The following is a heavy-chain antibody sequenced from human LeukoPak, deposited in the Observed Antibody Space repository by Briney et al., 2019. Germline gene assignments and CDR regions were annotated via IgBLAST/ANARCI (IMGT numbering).Heavy chain of an antibody. CDR3: ARERGEMGRGREAFPYFDY. V-gene: IGHV1-18*01. J-gene: IGHJ4*02. CDR2: ISYNKVKT. CDR1: GYTFRRFG. Sequence: GASVRVSCKASGYTFRRFGISWVRQARGQGREGMGWISYNKVKTQYAQKLQGRVTITTDTSTTTAYMELRSLRSDDTALYHCARERGEMGRGREAFPYFDYWGQGTLVTVSS. D-gene: IGHD3-10*01.